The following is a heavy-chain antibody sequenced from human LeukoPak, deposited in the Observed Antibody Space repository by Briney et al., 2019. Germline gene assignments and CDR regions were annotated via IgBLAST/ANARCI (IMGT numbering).Heavy chain of an antibody. Sequence: GGSLRLSCAASGFTFSSYAMSWVRQAPGKGLEWVSAISGSGGSTYYADSVKGRFTISRDNSKNTLYLQMNSLRAEDTAVYYCAKVPNHIVVVPAASRFDYWGQGTLVTVSS. J-gene: IGHJ4*02. CDR2: ISGSGGST. CDR1: GFTFSSYA. V-gene: IGHV3-23*01. CDR3: AKVPNHIVVVPAASRFDY. D-gene: IGHD2-2*01.